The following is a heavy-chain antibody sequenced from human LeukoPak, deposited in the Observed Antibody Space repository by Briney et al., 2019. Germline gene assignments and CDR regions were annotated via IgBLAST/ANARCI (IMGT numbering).Heavy chain of an antibody. Sequence: GGSLRLSCAASGFTFSSYGMHWVRQAPGKGLEWVAVIWYDGSNKYYADSVKGRFTISRDNSKNTLYLQMNSLRAEDTAVYYCARVAAAGTGFIEGFDCWGQGTLVTVSS. V-gene: IGHV3-33*01. CDR3: ARVAAAGTGFIEGFDC. CDR1: GFTFSSYG. D-gene: IGHD6-13*01. CDR2: IWYDGSNK. J-gene: IGHJ4*02.